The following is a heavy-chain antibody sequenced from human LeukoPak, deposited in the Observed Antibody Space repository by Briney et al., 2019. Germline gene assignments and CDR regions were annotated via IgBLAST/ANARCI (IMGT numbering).Heavy chain of an antibody. CDR1: GGSFSGYY. CDR3: ASYYAIDAFDI. D-gene: IGHD3-10*01. Sequence: PSETLSLTCAVYGGSFSGYYWSWIRQPPGKGLEWIGEINHSGSTNYNPSLKSRVTISVDTSKNRFSLKLSSVTAADTAVYYCASYYAIDAFDIWGQGTMVTVSS. V-gene: IGHV4-34*01. J-gene: IGHJ3*02. CDR2: INHSGST.